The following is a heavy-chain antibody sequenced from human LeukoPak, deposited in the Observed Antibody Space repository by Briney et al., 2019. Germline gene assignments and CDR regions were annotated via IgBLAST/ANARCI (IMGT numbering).Heavy chain of an antibody. CDR2: INPNSGGT. D-gene: IGHD6-19*01. Sequence: GASVKVSCKASGYTFTGYYMHWVRQAPGQGLEWMGWINPNSGGTNYAQKFQGRVTMTRDTSISTAYMELSRLRSDDTAVYYCARVRGYSSGPTNKYYYYGMDVWGQGTTVTVSS. J-gene: IGHJ6*02. CDR1: GYTFTGYY. CDR3: ARVRGYSSGPTNKYYYYGMDV. V-gene: IGHV1-2*02.